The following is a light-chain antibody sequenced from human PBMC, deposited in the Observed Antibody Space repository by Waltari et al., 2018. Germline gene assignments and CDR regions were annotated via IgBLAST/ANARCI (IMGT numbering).Light chain of an antibody. CDR1: RSHIGINF. V-gene: IGLV1-51*01. Sequence: QSVLTQPPSVSAAPGPKVTISCSGSRSHIGINFVSWYQHLPGTAPKLLIYYNDQRPSGIPDRFSGSKSGTSATLGITGLQTGDEADYYCGTWDNSLSAGVIGGGTKLTVL. CDR2: YND. CDR3: GTWDNSLSAGV. J-gene: IGLJ3*02.